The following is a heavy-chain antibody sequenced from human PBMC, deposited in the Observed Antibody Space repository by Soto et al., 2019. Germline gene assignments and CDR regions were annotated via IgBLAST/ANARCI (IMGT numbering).Heavy chain of an antibody. J-gene: IGHJ4*02. CDR2: LSGSGDNT. CDR1: GFTFSSYA. V-gene: IGHV3-23*01. Sequence: EVQLLESGGGLVQPGGSLRLSCAASGFTFSSYAMSWVRQAPGKGLEWVSGLSGSGDNTHYADSVKGRFTISSDNSKDTVYLQMNSLRADDTAVYHCAKLPSPDYWGQGTLVTVSS. CDR3: AKLPSPDY.